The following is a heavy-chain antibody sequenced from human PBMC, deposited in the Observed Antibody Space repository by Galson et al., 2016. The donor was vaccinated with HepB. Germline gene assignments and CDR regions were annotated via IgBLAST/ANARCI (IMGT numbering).Heavy chain of an antibody. CDR3: ARDAGYRDYDY. J-gene: IGHJ4*02. CDR2: INPGNGDT. CDR1: GYTFTNYA. V-gene: IGHV1-3*01. D-gene: IGHD6-13*01. Sequence: SVKVSCKASGYTFTNYAIHWVRQAPGQRLEWMGWINPGNGDTKYSQKFQGRVTITRDPSARTAYMELSGLRSEDTAMYYCARDAGYRDYDYGGQGTLVTVSS.